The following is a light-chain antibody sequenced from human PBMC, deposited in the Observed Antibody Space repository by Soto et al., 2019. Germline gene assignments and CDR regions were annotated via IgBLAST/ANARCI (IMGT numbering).Light chain of an antibody. Sequence: DSQVTQSPCAVAAAVGDRHTITCRASQVIAGYFAWYQHKPGRTPELLIHGASRLQSGVPARFSGSGSGTDFTLSINSLQPEDFATYYCQQAYSFPITFGQGTRLEIK. CDR2: GAS. CDR1: QVIAGY. CDR3: QQAYSFPIT. J-gene: IGKJ5*01. V-gene: IGKV1D-12*01.